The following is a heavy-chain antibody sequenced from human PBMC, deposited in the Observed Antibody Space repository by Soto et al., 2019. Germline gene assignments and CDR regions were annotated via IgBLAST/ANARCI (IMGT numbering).Heavy chain of an antibody. Sequence: QVQLVESGGGVVQPGRSLRLSCAASGFTFSSYGMHWVRQAPGKGLEWVAVISYDGSNKYYADSVKGRFTISRDNSKNTLYLQMNSLRAEDTAVYYCAREDDYGDQCFDYWGQGTLVTVSS. CDR1: GFTFSSYG. D-gene: IGHD4-17*01. CDR3: AREDDYGDQCFDY. CDR2: ISYDGSNK. J-gene: IGHJ4*02. V-gene: IGHV3-30*03.